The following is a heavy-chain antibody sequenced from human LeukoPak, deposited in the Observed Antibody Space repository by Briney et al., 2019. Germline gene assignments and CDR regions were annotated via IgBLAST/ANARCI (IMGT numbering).Heavy chain of an antibody. CDR3: ARSPQDCSSTSCSFYYYYYMDV. CDR2: IIPIFGTA. D-gene: IGHD2-2*01. Sequence: ASVTVSCKASGGTFSSYAISWVRQAPGQGLEWMGGIIPIFGTANYAQKFQGRVTITTDESTSTAYMELSSLRSEDTAVYYCARSPQDCSSTSCSFYYYYYMDVWGKGTTVTVSS. J-gene: IGHJ6*03. CDR1: GGTFSSYA. V-gene: IGHV1-69*05.